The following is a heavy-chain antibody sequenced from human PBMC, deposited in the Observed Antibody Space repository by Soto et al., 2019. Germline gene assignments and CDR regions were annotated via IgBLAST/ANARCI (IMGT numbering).Heavy chain of an antibody. D-gene: IGHD3-3*01. CDR2: ISGSGGST. V-gene: IGHV3-23*01. Sequence: GGSLRLSCAASGFTFSSYAMSWVRQAPGKGLEWVSAISGSGGSTYYADSVKGRFTISRDNSKNTLYLQMNSLRAEDTAVYYCAKGAYYDFWSGYSFYFDYWGQGTLVTVSA. J-gene: IGHJ4*02. CDR1: GFTFSSYA. CDR3: AKGAYYDFWSGYSFYFDY.